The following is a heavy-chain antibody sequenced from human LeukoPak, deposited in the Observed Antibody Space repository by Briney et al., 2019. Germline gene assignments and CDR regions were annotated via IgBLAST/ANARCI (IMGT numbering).Heavy chain of an antibody. V-gene: IGHV4-34*01. J-gene: IGHJ4*02. CDR1: GGSCDDYY. Sequence: PSETLSLTCDVYGGSCDDYYCSWIRQLPGKGLEWIGEIHPSEGFYYNSSLVSRVTISIDPSKTHFSLRLASVTAADTAFYYCARGRDRSKTGDHWGQGSLVTVSS. D-gene: IGHD5-24*01. CDR3: ARGRDRSKTGDH. CDR2: IHPSEGF.